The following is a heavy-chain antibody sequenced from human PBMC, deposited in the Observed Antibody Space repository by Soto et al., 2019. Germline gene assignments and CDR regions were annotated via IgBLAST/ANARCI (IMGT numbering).Heavy chain of an antibody. CDR3: ARTGTTWYFDC. Sequence: EVQLVESGGGLVKPGGSLRLSCAASGIIFSSHSMNWVRQAPGKGLEWVSSISSSSTSIYYAASVKGRFTISRDNAKNSLYLQMNSLRAEDTAVYYCARTGTTWYFDCWGQGTLVTVSS. V-gene: IGHV3-21*01. CDR2: ISSSSTSI. D-gene: IGHD1-1*01. J-gene: IGHJ4*02. CDR1: GIIFSSHS.